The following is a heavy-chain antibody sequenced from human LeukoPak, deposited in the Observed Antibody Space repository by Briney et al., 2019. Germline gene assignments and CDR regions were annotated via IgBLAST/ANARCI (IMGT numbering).Heavy chain of an antibody. Sequence: SETLSLTCTVSGGSISSHYWSWIRQPPGKGLEWIGYIYYSGTTNYNPSLKSRVTISVDTSKNQFSLKLSSVTAADTAVYYCARAWSVGWFDPWGQGTLVTVSS. D-gene: IGHD4-23*01. V-gene: IGHV4-59*11. CDR1: GGSISSHY. CDR3: ARAWSVGWFDP. J-gene: IGHJ5*02. CDR2: IYYSGTT.